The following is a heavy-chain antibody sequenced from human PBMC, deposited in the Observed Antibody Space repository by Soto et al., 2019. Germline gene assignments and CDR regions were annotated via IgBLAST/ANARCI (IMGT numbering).Heavy chain of an antibody. CDR1: GFTFSSYA. V-gene: IGHV3-23*01. D-gene: IGHD1-20*01. CDR2: ISGTGGNT. J-gene: IGHJ4*02. CDR3: VKAVYLLDFDY. Sequence: GGSLRLSCAASGFTFSSYAMTWVRQAPGKGLEWVSTISGTGGNTYYADSVKGRFTISRDNSKNTVYLQMNSLRAEDTAVYYCVKAVYLLDFDYWGQGTLVTVYS.